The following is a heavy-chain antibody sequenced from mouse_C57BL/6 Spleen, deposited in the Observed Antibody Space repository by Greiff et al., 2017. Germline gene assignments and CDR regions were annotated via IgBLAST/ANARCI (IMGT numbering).Heavy chain of an antibody. CDR2: LYPGSGST. CDR3: ARSGDYDRGYYFDY. CDR1: GYTFTSYW. J-gene: IGHJ2*01. Sequence: QVQLKQPGAELVKPGASVKMSCKASGYTFTSYWITWVKQRPGQGLEWIGDLYPGSGSTNYTEKFKSKGNLPVDSSSSTAYMQLSSLTSEDSAVYYCARSGDYDRGYYFDYWGQGTTLTVSS. V-gene: IGHV1-55*01. D-gene: IGHD2-4*01.